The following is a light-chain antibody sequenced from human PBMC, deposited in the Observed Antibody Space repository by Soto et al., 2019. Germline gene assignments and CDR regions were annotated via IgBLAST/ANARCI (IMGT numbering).Light chain of an antibody. J-gene: IGLJ2*01. CDR2: RNN. CDR1: SSNIGSNY. V-gene: IGLV1-47*01. Sequence: QAVVTQPPSASGTPGQRVTISCSGSSSNIGSNYVYWYQHLPGTAPKLLIYRNNQRPSGVPDRFSGSKSGTSASLAISGLRSEDEADYYCAAWDGSLSAVVFGGGTKLTVL. CDR3: AAWDGSLSAVV.